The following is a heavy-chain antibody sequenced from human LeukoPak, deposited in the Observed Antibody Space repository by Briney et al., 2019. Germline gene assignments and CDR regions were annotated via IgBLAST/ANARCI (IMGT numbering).Heavy chain of an antibody. CDR2: INSDGSST. CDR3: ARGNYYGMDV. CDR1: GFSVTNNY. Sequence: GGSLRLSCAVSGFSVTNNYMSWVRQAPGKGLVWVSRINSDGSSTSYADSVKGRFAISRDNAKNTLYLQMNSLRAEDTAVYYCARGNYYGMDVWGQGTTVTVSS. V-gene: IGHV3-74*01. J-gene: IGHJ6*02.